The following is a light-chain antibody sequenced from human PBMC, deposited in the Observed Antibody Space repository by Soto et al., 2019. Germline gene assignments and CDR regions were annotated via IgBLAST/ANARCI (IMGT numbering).Light chain of an antibody. CDR3: LQGRDWALT. Sequence: EIVMTQSPATLSVAPVESATLSCRASQSISGELAWYQQRPGQPPRLLIYGVFTRATGVPYRFSGSGSGSDFTITISDLQPEDFAVYYGLQGRDWALTCGQATRLDI. CDR2: GVF. CDR1: QSISGE. V-gene: IGKV3-15*01. J-gene: IGKJ2*01.